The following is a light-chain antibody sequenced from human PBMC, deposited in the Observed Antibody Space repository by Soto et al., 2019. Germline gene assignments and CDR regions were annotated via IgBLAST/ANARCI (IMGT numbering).Light chain of an antibody. CDR1: QSVRNQ. J-gene: IGKJ1*01. CDR3: QPRSNWPWT. Sequence: EIVLTQSPATLSLSPGERATLSCRASQSVRNQLAWYQQKPGQAPRLLIYDAFNRATGIPGRFSGSGSGTDFTPAISSLESEDFAVYYCQPRSNWPWTCGQGTKVEIK. V-gene: IGKV3-11*01. CDR2: DAF.